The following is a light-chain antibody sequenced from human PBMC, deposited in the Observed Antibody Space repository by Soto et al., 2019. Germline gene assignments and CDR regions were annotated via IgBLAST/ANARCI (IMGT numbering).Light chain of an antibody. Sequence: DIVMTQSPLSLPVTPGEPASLSCRSSQSLLHSNGYNYLDWYLQKPGQSPQLLIYLGSNWASGVPDRFSGSGSGTDFTLKISRVEAEDVGLYYCMQALQTPPTLGQGTKVDIK. J-gene: IGKJ1*01. CDR3: MQALQTPPT. CDR2: LGS. CDR1: QSLLHSNGYNY. V-gene: IGKV2-28*01.